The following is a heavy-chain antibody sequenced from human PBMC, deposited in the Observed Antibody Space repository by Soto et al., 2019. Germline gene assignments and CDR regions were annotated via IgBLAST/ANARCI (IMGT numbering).Heavy chain of an antibody. CDR2: MSGSGGST. J-gene: IGHJ4*02. D-gene: IGHD3-3*01. CDR3: AKEPNYDFGSGYRNFDS. CDR1: GFTFSNHA. V-gene: IGHV3-23*01. Sequence: DVQLLESGGGLVQPGGSLRLSCTASGFTFSNHAMSWVRQAPGKGLEWVSSMSGSGGSTYYADSVKGRFTISRDNSKKTLDLHMSSLRAEDTAFYYCAKEPNYDFGSGYRNFDSWGQGSLVTVSS.